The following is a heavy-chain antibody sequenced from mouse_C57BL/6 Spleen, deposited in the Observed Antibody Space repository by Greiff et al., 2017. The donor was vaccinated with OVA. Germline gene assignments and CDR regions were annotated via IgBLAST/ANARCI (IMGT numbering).Heavy chain of an antibody. V-gene: IGHV1-26*01. CDR2: INPNNGGN. J-gene: IGHJ2*01. CDR1: GFTFTDYY. Sequence: EVQLLQSGPELVKPGASVKLSCKASGFTFTDYYMHWVQQSHGKSLEWIGDINPNNGGNSYNQTFTGKATFTVDKATRTADMALRYLTAEDSAVYYCARASSLDDWGKGTTLTVSS. CDR3: ARASSLDD. D-gene: IGHD6-1*01.